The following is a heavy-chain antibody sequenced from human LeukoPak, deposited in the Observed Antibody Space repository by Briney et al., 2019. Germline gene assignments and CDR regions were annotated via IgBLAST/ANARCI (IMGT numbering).Heavy chain of an antibody. Sequence: GGSLRLSCAASGFTFSDYYMSWLRQAPGKGLEWVSYISSSGSTIYYADSVKGRFTISRDNAKNSLYLQMNSLRAEDTAVYYCARARIAVAGDYMDVWGKGTTVTVSS. CDR3: ARARIAVAGDYMDV. D-gene: IGHD6-19*01. V-gene: IGHV3-11*04. CDR1: GFTFSDYY. J-gene: IGHJ6*03. CDR2: ISSSGSTI.